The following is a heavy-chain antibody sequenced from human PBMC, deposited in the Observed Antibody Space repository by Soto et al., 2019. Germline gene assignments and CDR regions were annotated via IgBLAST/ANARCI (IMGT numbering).Heavy chain of an antibody. V-gene: IGHV4-59*08. J-gene: IGHJ3*02. D-gene: IGHD3-10*01. Sequence: QVQLQESGPGLVKPSETLSLTCTVSGGSISSYYWSWIRQPPGKGLEWIGYIYYSGSTNYNPSLKSRVTISVDTSKNQFSLKLSSVTAADTAVYYCARHTPYYYGAEDAFDIWGQGTMVTVSS. CDR2: IYYSGST. CDR3: ARHTPYYYGAEDAFDI. CDR1: GGSISSYY.